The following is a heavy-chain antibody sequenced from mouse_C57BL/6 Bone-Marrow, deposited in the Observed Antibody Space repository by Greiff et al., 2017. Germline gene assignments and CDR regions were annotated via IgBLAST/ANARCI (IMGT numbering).Heavy chain of an antibody. J-gene: IGHJ3*01. CDR3: AREYYYGSSYGFAY. D-gene: IGHD1-1*01. V-gene: IGHV1-19*01. CDR2: INPYNGGT. CDR1: GYTFTDYY. Sequence: EVKLVESGPVLVKPGASVKMSCKASGYTFTDYYMNWVKQSHGKSLEWIGVINPYNGGTSYNQKFKGKATLTVDKSTSTAYMELNSLTSEDSAVYCCAREYYYGSSYGFAYWGQGTLVTVSA.